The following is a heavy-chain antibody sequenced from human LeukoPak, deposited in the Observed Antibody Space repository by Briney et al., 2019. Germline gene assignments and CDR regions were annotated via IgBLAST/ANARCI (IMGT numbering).Heavy chain of an antibody. CDR1: GFTFSSYG. D-gene: IGHD3-10*01. CDR2: IRNDGSDK. V-gene: IGHV3-30*02. CDR3: ANEWLHVSGSYKANN. Sequence: PGGSLRLSCAASGFTFSSYGMHWVRQAPGKGLEWVAFIRNDGSDKHHADSVKGRFTISRDNSKNTLYLQMNSLRTEDTAVYYCANEWLHVSGSYKANNWGQGTLVTVSS. J-gene: IGHJ4*02.